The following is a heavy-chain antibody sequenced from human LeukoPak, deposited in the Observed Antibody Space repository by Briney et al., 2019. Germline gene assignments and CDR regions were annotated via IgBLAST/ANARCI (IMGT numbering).Heavy chain of an antibody. J-gene: IGHJ5*02. Sequence: ASVKVSCKASGYTFTSYYMHWVRQAPGQGLEWMGIINPSGGSTSYAQKFQGRVTMTRDTSTSTVCMELSSLRSEDTAVYYCARGLRITIFGVVNDNWFDPWGQGTLVTVSS. CDR2: INPSGGST. V-gene: IGHV1-46*01. CDR3: ARGLRITIFGVVNDNWFDP. D-gene: IGHD3-3*01. CDR1: GYTFTSYY.